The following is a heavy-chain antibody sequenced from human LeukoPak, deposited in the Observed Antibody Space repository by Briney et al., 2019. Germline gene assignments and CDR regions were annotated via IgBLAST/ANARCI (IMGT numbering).Heavy chain of an antibody. D-gene: IGHD1-26*01. V-gene: IGHV3-33*01. J-gene: IGHJ4*02. CDR1: GFTFSSHV. CDR3: ARDRGSGYSGSQGIDY. CDR2: IWSDGNNK. Sequence: PGGSLRLSCAASGFTFSSHVMHWVRQAPGKGLEWVAVIWSDGNNKYYVDSVKGRFTISRDNSKNTLYLQMNSLRAEDSAVYYCARDRGSGYSGSQGIDYWGRGALVTVSS.